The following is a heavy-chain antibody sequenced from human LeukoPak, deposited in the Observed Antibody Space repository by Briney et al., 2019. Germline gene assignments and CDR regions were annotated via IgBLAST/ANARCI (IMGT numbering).Heavy chain of an antibody. V-gene: IGHV3-21*01. D-gene: IGHD3-10*02. CDR1: GFTFSSYS. CDR3: ARCSGGDYYYTDV. J-gene: IGHJ6*03. CDR2: ISSSSSYI. Sequence: GGSLRLSCAASGFTFSSYSINWVRQAPGKGLEWVSSISSSSSYIYYADSVKGRFTISRDNAKNSLYLQMNSLRAEDTAVYYCARCSGGDYYYTDVWGKGTTVTVSS.